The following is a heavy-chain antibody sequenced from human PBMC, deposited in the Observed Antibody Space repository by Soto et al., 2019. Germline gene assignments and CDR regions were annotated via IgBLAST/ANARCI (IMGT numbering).Heavy chain of an antibody. CDR2: IWYDGSNK. CDR3: ARGLLERVRGGTDYYYYMDV. V-gene: IGHV3-33*01. J-gene: IGHJ6*03. Sequence: VQLVESGGGVVQPGRSLRLSCAASGFTFSSYGMHWVRQAPGKGLEWVAVIWYDGSNKYYADSVKGRFTISRDNSKNTLYLQMNSLRAEDTAVYYCARGLLERVRGGTDYYYYMDVWGKGTTVTVSS. D-gene: IGHD3-10*01. CDR1: GFTFSSYG.